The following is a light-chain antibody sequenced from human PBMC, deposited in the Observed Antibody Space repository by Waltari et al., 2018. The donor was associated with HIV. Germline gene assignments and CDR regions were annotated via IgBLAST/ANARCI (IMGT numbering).Light chain of an antibody. J-gene: IGLJ2*01. Sequence: SSAVTQPFSVSVYPGQTANITCSGDRLGPKYTFWYRQKPGQSPVLVIYQDSQRPSGIPERFSGSGSGDTATLSISGTQIMDEGDYYCQAWDSGAVVFGGGTKLTVL. CDR2: QDS. V-gene: IGLV3-1*01. CDR3: QAWDSGAVV. CDR1: RLGPKY.